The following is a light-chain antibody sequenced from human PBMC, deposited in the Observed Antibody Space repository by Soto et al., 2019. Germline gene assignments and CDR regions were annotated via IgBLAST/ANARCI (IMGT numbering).Light chain of an antibody. Sequence: EIVLTQSPGTLSLSPGERATLSCMASQSVSSSYLAWYQQKPGQAPRLLIYGASSRATGIPDRFSGSGSGTDFTLSINSLQPDDFATYYCQNYDSAPITFGQGTRLEIK. J-gene: IGKJ5*01. CDR1: QSVSSSY. V-gene: IGKV3-20*01. CDR3: QNYDSAPIT. CDR2: GAS.